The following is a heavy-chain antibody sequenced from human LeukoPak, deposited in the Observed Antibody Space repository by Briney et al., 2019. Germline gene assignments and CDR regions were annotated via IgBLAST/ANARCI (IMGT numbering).Heavy chain of an antibody. CDR3: ARDPLRGYFDY. V-gene: IGHV4-34*01. CDR2: INHSGST. Sequence: SETLSLTCAVYGGSFSGYYWSWIRQPPGKGLEWIGEINHSGSTNYNPSLKSRVTISVDTSKNQFSLKLSSVTAADTAVYYCARDPLRGYFDYWGQGTLVTVSS. CDR1: GGSFSGYY. D-gene: IGHD1-26*01. J-gene: IGHJ4*02.